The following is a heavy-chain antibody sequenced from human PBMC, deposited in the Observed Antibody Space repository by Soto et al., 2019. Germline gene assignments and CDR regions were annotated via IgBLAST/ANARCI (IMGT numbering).Heavy chain of an antibody. V-gene: IGHV4-4*02. CDR1: GGSISSSNW. D-gene: IGHD6-6*01. J-gene: IGHJ4*02. CDR3: ASSIEARDERSRGLFDY. Sequence: QVQLQESGPGLVKPSGTLSLTCAVSGGSISSSNWWSWVRQPPGKGLEWIGEIYHSGSTNYNPSLKSRVTTSVDKSKNQFSLKLSSVTAADTAVYYCASSIEARDERSRGLFDYWGQGTLVTVSS. CDR2: IYHSGST.